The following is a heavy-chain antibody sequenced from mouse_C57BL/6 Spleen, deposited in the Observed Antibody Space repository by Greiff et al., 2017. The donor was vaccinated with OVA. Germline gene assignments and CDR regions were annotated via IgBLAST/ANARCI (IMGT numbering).Heavy chain of an antibody. V-gene: IGHV1-64*01. Sequence: QVQLKQSGAELVKPGASVKLSCKASGYTFTSYWMHWVKQRPGQGLEWIGMIHPNSGSTNYNEKFKGKATLTADKSSSTAYMELRSLTSEDSAVYFCASSTVVATDYFDYWGQGTTLTVSS. CDR3: ASSTVVATDYFDY. CDR2: IHPNSGST. J-gene: IGHJ2*01. D-gene: IGHD1-1*01. CDR1: GYTFTSYW.